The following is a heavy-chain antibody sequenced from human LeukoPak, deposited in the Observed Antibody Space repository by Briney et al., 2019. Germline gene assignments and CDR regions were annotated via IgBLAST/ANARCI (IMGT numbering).Heavy chain of an antibody. CDR1: GFTFSSYS. J-gene: IGHJ6*03. Sequence: GGSLRLSCAASGFTFSSYSMNWVRQAPGKGLEWVSSISSSSSCIYYADSVKGRFTISRDNAKNSLYLQMNSPRAEDTAVYYCARDHRYDFWSGSYWSYYMDVWGKGTTVTVSS. CDR3: ARDHRYDFWSGSYWSYYMDV. D-gene: IGHD3-3*01. CDR2: ISSSSSCI. V-gene: IGHV3-21*01.